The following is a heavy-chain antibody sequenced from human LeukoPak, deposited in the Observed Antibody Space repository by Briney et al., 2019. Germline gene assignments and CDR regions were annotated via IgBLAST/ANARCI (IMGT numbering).Heavy chain of an antibody. CDR2: ISYDGSNK. D-gene: IGHD3-22*01. V-gene: IGHV3-30-3*01. J-gene: IGHJ4*02. Sequence: GGSLRLSCAASGFTFSSYAMHWVRQAPGKGLEWVAVISYDGSNKYYADSVKGRFTISRDNSKNTLYLQMNSLRAEDTAVYYCARAQGYYYDSSGTLWGQGTLVTVSS. CDR3: ARAQGYYYDSSGTL. CDR1: GFTFSSYA.